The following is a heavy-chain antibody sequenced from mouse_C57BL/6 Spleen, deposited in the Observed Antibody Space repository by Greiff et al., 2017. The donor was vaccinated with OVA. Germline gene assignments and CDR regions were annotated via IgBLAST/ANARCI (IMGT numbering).Heavy chain of an antibody. CDR2: IDPSDSET. J-gene: IGHJ1*03. CDR1: GYTFTSYW. Sequence: VQLQQPGAELVRPGSSVKLSCKASGYTFTSYWMHWVKQRPIQGLEWIGNIDPSDSETHYNQKFKDKATLTVDTSSSTAYMQCSSLTSEDSAVYDCARAVRGYFDVGGTGTTVTVSS. D-gene: IGHD2-14*01. V-gene: IGHV1-52*01. CDR3: ARAVRGYFDV.